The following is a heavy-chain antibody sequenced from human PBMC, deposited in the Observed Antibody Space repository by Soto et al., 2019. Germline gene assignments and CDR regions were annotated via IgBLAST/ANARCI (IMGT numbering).Heavy chain of an antibody. V-gene: IGHV3-66*01. Sequence: EVQLVESGGGLVQPGGSLRLSCAASGFTVSSNYMSWVRQAPGKGLEWVSVIYSGGSTYYADSVKGRFTISRDNSKNTLYLQLKSLRAEDRAVYYCARERENGDVPYYFDHWGQGTLVTVSS. D-gene: IGHD4-17*01. CDR3: ARERENGDVPYYFDH. CDR2: IYSGGST. CDR1: GFTVSSNY. J-gene: IGHJ4*02.